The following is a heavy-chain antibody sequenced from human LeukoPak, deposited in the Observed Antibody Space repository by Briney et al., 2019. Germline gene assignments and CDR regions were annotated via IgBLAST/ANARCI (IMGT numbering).Heavy chain of an antibody. CDR1: GFTFSNYS. J-gene: IGHJ3*02. CDR3: ARSYGDHLGGLAFDI. Sequence: PGGSLRLSCAASGFTFSNYSMNWVRQAPGKGLEWVSYISSSSSTIYYVDSVKGRFTISRDNAKNTLYLQMNSLRAEDTAVYYCARSYGDHLGGLAFDIWGQGTMVTLSS. CDR2: ISSSSSTI. D-gene: IGHD4-17*01. V-gene: IGHV3-48*01.